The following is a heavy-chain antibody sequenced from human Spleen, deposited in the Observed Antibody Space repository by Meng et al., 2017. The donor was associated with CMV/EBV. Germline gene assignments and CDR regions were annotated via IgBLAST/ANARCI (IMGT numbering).Heavy chain of an antibody. J-gene: IGHJ4*02. CDR3: ARDSWARRGLGFDY. V-gene: IGHV4-34*01. CDR1: GGSFSGYY. Sequence: GSLRLSCAVYGGSFSGYYWSWIRQPPGKGLEWIGEINHSGSTNYNPSLKSRVTISVDTSKNQFSLQLNSVTPEDTAVYYCARDSWARRGLGFDYWGQGTLVTVSS. D-gene: IGHD3-10*01. CDR2: INHSGST.